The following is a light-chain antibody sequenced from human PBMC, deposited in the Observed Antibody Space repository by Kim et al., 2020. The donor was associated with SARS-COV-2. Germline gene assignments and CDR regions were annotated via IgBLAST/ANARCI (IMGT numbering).Light chain of an antibody. CDR1: QSISSW. V-gene: IGKV1-5*01. CDR2: DAS. Sequence: SSVGDRVTINCRASQSISSWLAWYRQKPGKAPKLLIYDASSLESGVPSRFSGSGSGTEFTLTISSLQPDDFATYYCQQYNSYSQTFGQGTKVDIK. CDR3: QQYNSYSQT. J-gene: IGKJ1*01.